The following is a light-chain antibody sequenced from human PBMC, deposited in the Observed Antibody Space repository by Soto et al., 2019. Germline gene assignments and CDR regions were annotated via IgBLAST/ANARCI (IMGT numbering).Light chain of an antibody. J-gene: IGLJ1*01. CDR3: LLLYRGNSRV. CDR2: DTS. V-gene: IGLV7-46*01. CDR1: TGPVTSGHY. Sequence: QAVVAQEPSLTVSPGGTVTLTCGSSTGPVTSGHYPYWFQQKPGQAPRTLIYDTSNKYSWTPARFSASLLGDKAALTLSGAQPEDEADYYCLLLYRGNSRVFGAGTKLTVL.